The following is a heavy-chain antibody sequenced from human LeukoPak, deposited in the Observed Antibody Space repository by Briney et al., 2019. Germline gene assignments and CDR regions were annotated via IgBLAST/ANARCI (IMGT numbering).Heavy chain of an antibody. V-gene: IGHV4-61*05. CDR2: IYYDANTN. CDR1: GGSISTITYS. D-gene: IGHD3-10*01. J-gene: IGHJ4*02. Sequence: SSETLSLTCTVSGGSISTITYSWDWIRRPPGRGLEWIGNIYYDANTNYNPSLNYNPSLNSRVTISVDTSKNHFSLRLSSVTAADTAVYYCARRLGSKKYYFDYWGLGTLVTVSS. CDR3: ARRLGSKKYYFDY.